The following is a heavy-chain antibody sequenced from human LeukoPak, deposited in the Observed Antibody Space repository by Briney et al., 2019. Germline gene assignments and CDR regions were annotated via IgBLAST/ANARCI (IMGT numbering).Heavy chain of an antibody. D-gene: IGHD1-26*01. J-gene: IGHJ6*02. Sequence: GGSLRLSCAASGFTFDDYGMSSVRQPPGKGLEWVSGIKWNVGSTGYADSVKGRFTISRDNSKNTLYLQMNSLRAEDTAVYYCAKTSGSYTYYYYGMDVWGQGATVTVSS. CDR3: AKTSGSYTYYYYGMDV. V-gene: IGHV3-20*04. CDR1: GFTFDDYG. CDR2: IKWNVGST.